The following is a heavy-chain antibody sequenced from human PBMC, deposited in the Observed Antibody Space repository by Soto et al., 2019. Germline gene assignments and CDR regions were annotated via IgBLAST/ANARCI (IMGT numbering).Heavy chain of an antibody. D-gene: IGHD5-18*01. CDR2: ISSDGSDK. J-gene: IGHJ4*02. V-gene: IGHV3-30*18. Sequence: QVQLVESGGGVVQPGRSLRLSCAASGSTFSTYGMHWVRQAPGKGLEWVGVISSDGSDKYYGDSVKGRFTISRDNSKNTLYLQMNSLRGEDTAVYYCAKDGGYTYGLWRQGTQVIVSS. CDR3: AKDGGYTYGL. CDR1: GSTFSTYG.